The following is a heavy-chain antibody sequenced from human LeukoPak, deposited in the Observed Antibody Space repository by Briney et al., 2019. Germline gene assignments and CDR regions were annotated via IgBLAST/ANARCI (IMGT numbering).Heavy chain of an antibody. J-gene: IGHJ4*02. V-gene: IGHV3-74*01. D-gene: IGHD3-10*01. Sequence: GGSLRLSCAASGFTFSSYWMHWVRQAPGKGLVWVSRINSDGSSTSYADSVKGRFTISRDNAKNTLYLQINSLRAEDTAVYYCARVPFGSGSYSTLDYWGQGTLVTVSS. CDR1: GFTFSSYW. CDR3: ARVPFGSGSYSTLDY. CDR2: INSDGSST.